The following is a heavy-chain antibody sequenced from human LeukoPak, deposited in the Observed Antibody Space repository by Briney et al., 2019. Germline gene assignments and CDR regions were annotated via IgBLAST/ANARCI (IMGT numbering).Heavy chain of an antibody. D-gene: IGHD5-18*01. CDR2: IRSNAYRGTT. J-gene: IGHJ6*02. CDR3: SRGPIELWVHNGMDV. CDR1: GFSVGDHA. V-gene: IGHV3-49*04. Sequence: PGRSLRLSCKGSGFSVGDHAMSWVRQAPGRGLEWVGFIRSNAYRGTTEYAASVKGRFTNSRDDSNNIAYLQMNSLKTEDTAVYYCSRGPIELWVHNGMDVWGQGTTVTVSS.